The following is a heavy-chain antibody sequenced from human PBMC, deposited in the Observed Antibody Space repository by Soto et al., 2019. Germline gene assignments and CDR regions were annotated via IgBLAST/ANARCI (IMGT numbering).Heavy chain of an antibody. CDR1: GGSFSTYY. J-gene: IGHJ3*02. V-gene: IGHV4-34*01. D-gene: IGHD3-16*01. CDR3: ARGGSNDWQVALDI. Sequence: SETLSLTCVVSGGSFSTYYYNWIRRSPGKGLEWIGEINHSGNNNYSPSLKSRVAMSLDTSKNEFSLKLTSVTAADTAVYYCARGGSNDWQVALDIWGQGTMVTV. CDR2: INHSGNN.